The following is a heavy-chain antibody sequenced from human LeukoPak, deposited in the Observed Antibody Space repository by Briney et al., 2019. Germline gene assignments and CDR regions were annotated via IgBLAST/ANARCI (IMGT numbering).Heavy chain of an antibody. CDR2: IYYSGST. Sequence: SETLSLTCTVSGGSISSYYWSWIRQPPGKGLEWIGYIYYSGSTNYNPSLKSRVTIPVDTSKNQFSLKLSSVTAADTAVYYCARGGGSYLFDYWGQGTLVTVSS. D-gene: IGHD1-26*01. V-gene: IGHV4-59*01. CDR1: GGSISSYY. CDR3: ARGGGSYLFDY. J-gene: IGHJ4*02.